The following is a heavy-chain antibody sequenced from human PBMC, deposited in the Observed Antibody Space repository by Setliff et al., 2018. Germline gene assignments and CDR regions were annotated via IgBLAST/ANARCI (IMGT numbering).Heavy chain of an antibody. Sequence: PGGSLRLSCAASGFTFSNYWMHWVRQAPGKGLVWISYISTSGSTIYYADSVKGRFTISRDNAKNTLYLQMNGLRAEDTGVYYCARDLSGRSDSWGQGTLVTVSS. CDR3: ARDLSGRSDS. V-gene: IGHV3-48*04. D-gene: IGHD3-3*01. J-gene: IGHJ4*02. CDR2: ISTSGSTI. CDR1: GFTFSNYW.